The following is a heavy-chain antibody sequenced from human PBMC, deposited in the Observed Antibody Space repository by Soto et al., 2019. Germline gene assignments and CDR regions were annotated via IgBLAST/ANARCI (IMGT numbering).Heavy chain of an antibody. CDR2: IWYDGSNK. D-gene: IGHD1-7*01. V-gene: IGHV3-33*01. CDR3: ARDRAAGTTSLFDP. J-gene: IGHJ5*02. CDR1: GFTFSDYG. Sequence: QVQLVESGGGVVQPGRSLRLSCAASGFTFSDYGMHWVRQAPGKGLEWVAVIWYDGSNKYYADSVKGRFTISRDNFKTTLYLLMNSLRAEDTAVYYCARDRAAGTTSLFDPWGQGTRVTVSS.